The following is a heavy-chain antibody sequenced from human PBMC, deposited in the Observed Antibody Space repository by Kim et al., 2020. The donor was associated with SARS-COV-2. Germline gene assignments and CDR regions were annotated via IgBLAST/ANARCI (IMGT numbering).Heavy chain of an antibody. Sequence: SETLSLTCAVYVGSFNNHKWNWIRQPPGKGLEWIGEVNYSGDTSYNSSLQGRITLSIDTSKNQFSLRLTSVTAADTGVYYCARGARHLGQSSGWFGPQFYDYYRDVWGKGTTVTVSS. D-gene: IGHD6-19*01. CDR3: ARGARHLGQSSGWFGPQFYDYYRDV. V-gene: IGHV4-34*01. J-gene: IGHJ6*03. CDR2: VNYSGDT. CDR1: VGSFNNHK.